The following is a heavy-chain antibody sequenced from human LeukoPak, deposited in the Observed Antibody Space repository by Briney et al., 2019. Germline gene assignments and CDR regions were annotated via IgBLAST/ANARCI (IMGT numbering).Heavy chain of an antibody. CDR1: GFTFSSYS. D-gene: IGHD3-10*01. J-gene: IGHJ6*03. CDR2: ISSSSSYI. Sequence: PGGSLRLSCAASGFTFSSYSMNWVRQAPGKGLEWVSSISSSSSYIYYADSVKGRFTISRDNAKNSLYLQMNSLRAEDTAVYYCARERITMVRGVIGFGYYYHYYMDVWGKGTTVTVSS. V-gene: IGHV3-21*01. CDR3: ARERITMVRGVIGFGYYYHYYMDV.